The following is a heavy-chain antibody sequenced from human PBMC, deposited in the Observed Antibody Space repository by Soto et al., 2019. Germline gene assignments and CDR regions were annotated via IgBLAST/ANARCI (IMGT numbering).Heavy chain of an antibody. J-gene: IGHJ6*02. Sequence: QVQLVESGGGVVQPGRSLRLSCAASGFTFSSYGMHWVRQAPGKGLEWVAVIWYDGSNKYYADSVKGRFTIPRDNSKNTLYLQMNSLRAEDTAVYYCARDRNPRYCSGGSCYSPYYGMDVWGQGTTVTVSS. CDR1: GFTFSSYG. D-gene: IGHD2-15*01. CDR3: ARDRNPRYCSGGSCYSPYYGMDV. CDR2: IWYDGSNK. V-gene: IGHV3-33*01.